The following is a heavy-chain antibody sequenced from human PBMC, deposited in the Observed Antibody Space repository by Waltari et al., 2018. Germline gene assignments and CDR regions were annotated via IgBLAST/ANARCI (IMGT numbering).Heavy chain of an antibody. CDR3: ARLRGAND. V-gene: IGHV3-7*01. D-gene: IGHD3-10*01. Sequence: EVQLVESGGGLVQPGGSLILSCAASGFTFSSYWMSWVRQAPGQGLEWVAHINQDGSEKSYVASVKGRFTISRDNAKQSLYLQMNSLRPDDTAIYYCARLRGANDWGQGTLVTVSS. CDR1: GFTFSSYW. J-gene: IGHJ4*02. CDR2: INQDGSEK.